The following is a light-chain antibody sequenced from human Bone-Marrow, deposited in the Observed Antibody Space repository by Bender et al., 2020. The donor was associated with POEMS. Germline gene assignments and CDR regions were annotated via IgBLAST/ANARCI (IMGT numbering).Light chain of an antibody. CDR3: SAYAGSNTLL. CDR1: TSDIGTYNV. CDR2: ETS. Sequence: QSALTQPASVSGSPGQSITLSCTGTTSDIGTYNVVSWYQQHPGKAPQVVIYETSRRPSGVSNRFSGSKSGNTASLTISWLQADDEADYYCSAYAGSNTLLFGGGTKLTVL. J-gene: IGLJ3*02. V-gene: IGLV2-23*01.